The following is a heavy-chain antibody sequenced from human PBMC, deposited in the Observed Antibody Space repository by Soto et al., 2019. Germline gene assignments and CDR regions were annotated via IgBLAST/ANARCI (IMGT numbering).Heavy chain of an antibody. D-gene: IGHD2-15*01. Sequence: EVQLLESGGGLVQPEGSLRLSSAASGFTFTSYAMGWVRQAPGKGLEWVSVISSGGSTYYADSVRGRFTISRDNSKDTLSLQMNSLRAEDTAVYYCAKRRGAGGHFDYWGQGALVTVSS. CDR3: AKRRGAGGHFDY. CDR1: GFTFTSYA. CDR2: ISSGGST. J-gene: IGHJ4*02. V-gene: IGHV3-23*01.